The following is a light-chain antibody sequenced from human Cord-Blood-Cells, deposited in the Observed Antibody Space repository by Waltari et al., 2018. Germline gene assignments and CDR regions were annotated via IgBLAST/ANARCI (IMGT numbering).Light chain of an antibody. CDR1: ALPKKY. Sequence: SYELTQPPSVSVSPGQTARITCSGDALPKKYAYWYQQKSGQAPVLVIYEDSKRPSGIPERFSGSSSGTMATSTISGAQVEDEADYYCYSTDSSGNHYVFGTGTKVTVL. J-gene: IGLJ1*01. V-gene: IGLV3-10*01. CDR2: EDS. CDR3: YSTDSSGNHYV.